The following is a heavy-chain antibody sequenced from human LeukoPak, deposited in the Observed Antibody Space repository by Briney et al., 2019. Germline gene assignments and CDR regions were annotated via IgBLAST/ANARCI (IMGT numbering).Heavy chain of an antibody. CDR3: ARSPLDAFDI. CDR2: INPNSGGT. V-gene: IGHV1-2*02. CDR1: GYTFTGYY. Sequence: ASVKVSFKASGYTFTGYYMRWVRQAPGQGLEWMGWINPNSGGTNYAQKFQGRVTMTRDTSISTAYMELSRLRSDDTAVYYCARSPLDAFDIWGQGTMVTVSS. J-gene: IGHJ3*02.